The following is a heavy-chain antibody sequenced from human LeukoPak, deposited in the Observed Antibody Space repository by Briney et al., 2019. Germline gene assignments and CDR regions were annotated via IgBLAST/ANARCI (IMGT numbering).Heavy chain of an antibody. CDR1: GGSISSYY. D-gene: IGHD4-17*01. Sequence: SETLSLTCTVSGGSISSYYWSWIRQPPGKGLEWIGYIYYSGSTNYNPSLKSRVTIPVDTSKNQFSLKLSSVTAADTAVYYCAQIRSTDWYFDLWGRGTLVTVSS. CDR3: AQIRSTDWYFDL. J-gene: IGHJ2*01. CDR2: IYYSGST. V-gene: IGHV4-59*01.